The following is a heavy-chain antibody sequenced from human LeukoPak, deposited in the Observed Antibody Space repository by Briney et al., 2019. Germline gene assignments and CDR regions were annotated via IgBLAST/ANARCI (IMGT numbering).Heavy chain of an antibody. D-gene: IGHD1-26*01. J-gene: IGHJ4*02. CDR3: AREVSGIYFGFDY. Sequence: GGSLRLSCAASGFTFSSYWMSWVRQTPGKGLEWVSYISSSGSTIYYADSVKGRFTISRDNAKSSLYLQMNSLRAEDTAVYYCAREVSGIYFGFDYWGQGTLVTVSS. CDR1: GFTFSSYW. CDR2: ISSSGSTI. V-gene: IGHV3-48*04.